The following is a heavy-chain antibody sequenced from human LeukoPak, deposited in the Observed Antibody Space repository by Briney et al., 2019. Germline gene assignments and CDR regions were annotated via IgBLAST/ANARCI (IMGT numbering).Heavy chain of an antibody. CDR3: ARGSGVVVPAALGCYYGMDV. Sequence: ASVKVSCKASGGTFSSYAISWVRQAPGQGLEWMGGIIPIFGTANYAQKFQGRVTITADESTSTAYMELSSLRSEDTAVCYCARGSGVVVPAALGCYYGMDVWGKGTTVTVSS. CDR2: IIPIFGTA. D-gene: IGHD2-2*01. V-gene: IGHV1-69*13. J-gene: IGHJ6*04. CDR1: GGTFSSYA.